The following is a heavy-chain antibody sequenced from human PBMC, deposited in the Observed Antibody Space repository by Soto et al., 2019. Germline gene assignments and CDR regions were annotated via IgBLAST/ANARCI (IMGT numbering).Heavy chain of an antibody. CDR3: ARGYYDFWSGYYHGMDV. Sequence: PGGSLSLSCATSGFPFSSYLMSWVRQAPGKGLEWVAVIKHDGSNKYYVDSVKGRFTISRDNSKNTLYLQMNSLRAEDTAVYYCARGYYDFWSGYYHGMDVWGQGTTVTVSS. CDR1: GFPFSSYL. D-gene: IGHD3-3*01. J-gene: IGHJ6*02. CDR2: IKHDGSNK. V-gene: IGHV3-33*08.